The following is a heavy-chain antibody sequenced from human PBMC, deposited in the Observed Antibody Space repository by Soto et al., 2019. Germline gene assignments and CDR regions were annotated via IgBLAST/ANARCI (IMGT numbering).Heavy chain of an antibody. J-gene: IGHJ6*03. CDR1: GFTFRSYG. CDR2: ISYDGSEK. Sequence: QVQLVESGGGVVQPGRSLRLSCAASGFTFRSYGIHWVRQAPGKGLEWVAFISYDGSEKYYADSVKGRFTISRDNSKNTMYLQMNSLRAEDTAVYYWAMREAAAIGTSFFSWYYVAVWGKGTTVIVSS. CDR3: AMREAAAIGTSFFSWYYVAV. V-gene: IGHV3-30*03. D-gene: IGHD6-13*01.